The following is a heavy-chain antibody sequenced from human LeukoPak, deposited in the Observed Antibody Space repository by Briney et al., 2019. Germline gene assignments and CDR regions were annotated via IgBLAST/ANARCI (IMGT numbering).Heavy chain of an antibody. J-gene: IGHJ4*02. D-gene: IGHD2-8*02. Sequence: GGSPRLSCAASGFTFSNYWMTWVRQAPGRGLEWVAVIKQDGSDKYYVDSVKGRFTISRDNAKNSLYLQMNSLRAEDTAVYYCARGVPTGVDYFDYWGQGTLVTVSS. CDR3: ARGVPTGVDYFDY. V-gene: IGHV3-7*01. CDR1: GFTFSNYW. CDR2: IKQDGSDK.